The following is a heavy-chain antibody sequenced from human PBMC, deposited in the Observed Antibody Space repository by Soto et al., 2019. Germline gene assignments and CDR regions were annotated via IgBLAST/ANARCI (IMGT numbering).Heavy chain of an antibody. CDR2: ISTSSNYI. Sequence: EVQLVESGGGLVKPGGSLRLSCAASGFTFSSYSMIWVRQAPGKGLEWVSCISTSSNYIFYGDSVKGRFTISRDNAKKSLYLQMNSLRAEDTAVYYCARDTGYSSGQVPESFDIWDQGTMVTVSS. D-gene: IGHD6-19*01. CDR3: ARDTGYSSGQVPESFDI. J-gene: IGHJ3*02. CDR1: GFTFSSYS. V-gene: IGHV3-21*01.